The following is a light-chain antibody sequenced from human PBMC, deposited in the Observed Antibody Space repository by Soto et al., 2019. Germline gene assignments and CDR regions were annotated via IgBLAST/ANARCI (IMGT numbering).Light chain of an antibody. J-gene: IGKJ4*01. V-gene: IGKV3-15*01. CDR3: QQYNNWPLT. Sequence: EIVMTQYPATLSVSPGERATLSCRASQSVSSNLAWYQQKPGQVPTLLIYVASTRATGVPARFSGSGSGTEFTLTISSLQSEDFSVYYCQQYNNWPLTFGGGTKVEIK. CDR1: QSVSSN. CDR2: VAS.